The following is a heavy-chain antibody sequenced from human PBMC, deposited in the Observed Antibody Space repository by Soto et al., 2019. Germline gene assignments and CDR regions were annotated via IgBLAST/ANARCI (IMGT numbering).Heavy chain of an antibody. J-gene: IGHJ4*02. D-gene: IGHD6-6*01. CDR2: INSNGDST. V-gene: IGHV3-64D*08. CDR3: ARARIAARLGYFDY. Sequence: GGSLRLSCSASGFSFSDYGINWVLQAPWKRLEYVSGINSNGDSTYYADSVKGRFTISRDNSKNTLYLQMSTLRAEDTAVYYCARARIAARLGYFDYWGQGTLVTVSS. CDR1: GFSFSDYG.